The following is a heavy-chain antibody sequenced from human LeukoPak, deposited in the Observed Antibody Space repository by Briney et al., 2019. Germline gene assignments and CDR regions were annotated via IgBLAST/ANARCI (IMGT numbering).Heavy chain of an antibody. V-gene: IGHV4-38-2*02. CDR2: IYHSGST. D-gene: IGHD4-17*01. Sequence: PSETLSLTCTVSGYSISSGYYWGWIRQPPGKGLEWIGSIYHSGSTYYNPSLKSRVTISVDTSKNQFSLKLSSVTAADTAVYYCARTDTMTTVTTEWVFSFDYWGQGTLVTVSS. CDR1: GYSISSGYY. CDR3: ARTDTMTTVTTEWVFSFDY. J-gene: IGHJ4*02.